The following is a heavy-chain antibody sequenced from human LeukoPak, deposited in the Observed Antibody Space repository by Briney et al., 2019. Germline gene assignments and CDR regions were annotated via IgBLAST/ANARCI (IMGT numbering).Heavy chain of an antibody. J-gene: IGHJ4*02. CDR3: ARVASYDSSAYYGY. D-gene: IGHD3-22*01. CDR2: INPSGGST. V-gene: IGHV1-46*01. Sequence: ASVKVSCKTSRYTFINYYMHWVRQAPGQGLEWMGIINPSGGSTRYAQKFQGRVTMTRDTSTSTVYMELSGLTSEDTAVYYCARVASYDSSAYYGYWGQGTLVTVSS. CDR1: RYTFINYY.